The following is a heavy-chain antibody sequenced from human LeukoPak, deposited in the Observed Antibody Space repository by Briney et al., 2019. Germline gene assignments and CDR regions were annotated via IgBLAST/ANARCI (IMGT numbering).Heavy chain of an antibody. CDR2: ISGSGGST. Sequence: GGSLRLSCAASGFTFSGSVMHWVRQAPGKGLEWVSGISGSGGSTNYADAVKGRFTISRDNSKNTLYLEMNSLRVEDTAVYYCAKGLLGWFDPWGPGTLVTVSS. CDR3: AKGLLGWFDP. J-gene: IGHJ5*02. CDR1: GFTFSGSV. V-gene: IGHV3-23*01.